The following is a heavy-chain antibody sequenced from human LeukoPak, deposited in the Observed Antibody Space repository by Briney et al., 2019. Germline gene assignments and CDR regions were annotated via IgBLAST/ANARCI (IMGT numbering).Heavy chain of an antibody. V-gene: IGHV3-21*06. CDR2: ISSSGSYF. CDR1: GLTFSSYG. Sequence: GGSLRLSCAVSGLTFSSYGMNWVRQAPGKGLEWVASISSSGSYFYYADSVKGRFTISRDSAKNSLYLQMDSLRGDDTALYFCASDHWDDEVFWGQGALVTVSS. D-gene: IGHD1-1*01. J-gene: IGHJ4*02. CDR3: ASDHWDDEVF.